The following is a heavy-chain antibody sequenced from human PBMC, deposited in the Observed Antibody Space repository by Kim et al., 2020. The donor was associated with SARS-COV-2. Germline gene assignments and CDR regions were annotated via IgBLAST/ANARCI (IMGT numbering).Heavy chain of an antibody. CDR1: GFTFSDYY. D-gene: IGHD3-22*01. V-gene: IGHV3-11*03. CDR2: ISSSSSYT. J-gene: IGHJ3*02. Sequence: GGSLRLSCAASGFTFSDYYMSWIRQAPGKGLEWVSYISSSSSYTNYADSVKGRFTISRDNAKNSLYLQMNSLRAEDTAVYYCASVPWNYYDSSGLGSSPDDAFDIWGQGKMVTVSS. CDR3: ASVPWNYYDSSGLGSSPDDAFDI.